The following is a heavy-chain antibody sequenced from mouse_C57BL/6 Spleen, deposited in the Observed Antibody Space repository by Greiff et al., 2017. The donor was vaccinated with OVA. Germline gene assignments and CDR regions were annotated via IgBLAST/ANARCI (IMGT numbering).Heavy chain of an antibody. D-gene: IGHD2-1*01. CDR2: IDPSDSET. CDR1: GYTFTSYW. CDR3: ARLGESYGNYVWGAMDY. Sequence: QVQLQQSGAELVRPGSSVKLSCKASGYTFTSYWMHWVKQRPIQGLEWIGNIDPSDSETHYNQKFKDKATLTVDKSSSTAYMQLSSLTSEDSAVYYCARLGESYGNYVWGAMDYWGQGTSVTVSS. J-gene: IGHJ4*01. V-gene: IGHV1-52*01.